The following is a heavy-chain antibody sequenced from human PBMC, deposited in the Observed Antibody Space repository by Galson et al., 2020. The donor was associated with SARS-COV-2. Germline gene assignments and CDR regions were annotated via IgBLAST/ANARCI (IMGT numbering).Heavy chain of an antibody. CDR2: ITGNGAGT. Sequence: GGSLRLSCAASGFTFSSSAVTWVRQAPGKGLAWVSVITGNGAGTYYAGSVKGRFIISRDNSKNTLYLQMNSLRVEDTAVYYCANNGFSCRNAACHDYWGQGTLVTVSS. CDR3: ANNGFSCRNAACHDY. V-gene: IGHV3-23*01. CDR1: GFTFSSSA. J-gene: IGHJ4*02. D-gene: IGHD2-15*01.